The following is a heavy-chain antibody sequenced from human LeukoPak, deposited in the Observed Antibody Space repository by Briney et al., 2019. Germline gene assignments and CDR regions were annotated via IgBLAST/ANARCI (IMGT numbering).Heavy chain of an antibody. CDR1: GFTFSNSW. Sequence: GGSLRLSCAASGFTFSNSWMHWVRQAPGKGLEWVANIQRDGSEKYYVDSVKGRFTISRDNAKNSLSLQMNSLRAEDTAVYFWAGGSGWFFVEYWGRGTPVPVSS. V-gene: IGHV3-7*03. CDR3: AGGSGWFFVEY. J-gene: IGHJ4*02. CDR2: IQRDGSEK. D-gene: IGHD6-19*01.